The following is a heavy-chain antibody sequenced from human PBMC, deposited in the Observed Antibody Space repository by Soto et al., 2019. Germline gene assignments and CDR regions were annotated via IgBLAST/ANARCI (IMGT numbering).Heavy chain of an antibody. Sequence: QLQLQESGPGLVKPSETLSLTCSVSGGSISSVSYYWGWIRQPPGKGLEWIGSIYYSGSAYYSPSLKSRLTXXVDTSKNQLSLELRSVTAADTAVYYCARLHCNSPNCVPLDPWGQGTLVTVSS. V-gene: IGHV4-39*01. D-gene: IGHD2-2*01. CDR1: GGSISSVSYY. CDR2: IYYSGSA. CDR3: ARLHCNSPNCVPLDP. J-gene: IGHJ5*02.